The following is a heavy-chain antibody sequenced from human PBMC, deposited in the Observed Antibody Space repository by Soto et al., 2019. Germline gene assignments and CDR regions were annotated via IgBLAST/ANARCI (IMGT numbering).Heavy chain of an antibody. J-gene: IGHJ4*02. CDR3: VRGKRTISGIFPGY. D-gene: IGHD1-1*01. CDR2: VCTGGAT. V-gene: IGHV3-53*01. CDR1: GFDVTTNC. Sequence: PGGSLRLSCVGSGFDVTTNCMRWVRQAPGKGLECVSIVCTGGATHYADSVKGRFTISRDRSKNTVHLQMNNVRAEDTAVYYCVRGKRTISGIFPGYWGQGTQVTVSS.